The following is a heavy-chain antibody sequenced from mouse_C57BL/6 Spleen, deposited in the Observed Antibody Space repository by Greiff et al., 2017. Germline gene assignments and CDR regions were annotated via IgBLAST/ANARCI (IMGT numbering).Heavy chain of an antibody. Sequence: VQLQQSGPELVKPGASVKISCKASGYSFTDYNMNWVKQSNGKSLEWIGVINPNYGTTSYNQKFKGKATLTVDQSSSTAYMQLNSLTSEESAVYYGARWEVLRGYYAMDYWGQGTSVTVSS. D-gene: IGHD2-4*01. V-gene: IGHV1-39*01. CDR3: ARWEVLRGYYAMDY. J-gene: IGHJ4*01. CDR2: INPNYGTT. CDR1: GYSFTDYN.